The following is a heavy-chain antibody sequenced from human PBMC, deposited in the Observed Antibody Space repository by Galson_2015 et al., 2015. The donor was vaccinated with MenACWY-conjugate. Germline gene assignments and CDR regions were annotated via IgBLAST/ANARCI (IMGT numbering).Heavy chain of an antibody. J-gene: IGHJ4*02. V-gene: IGHV3-30*02. CDR1: GFTFSTYG. CDR2: IRYDGTNK. CDR3: AKGPSSGWLKLSWGIFDY. Sequence: SLRLSCAASGFTFSTYGTHWVRQAPGKGLEWVAFIRYDGTNKYYADSVRGRFTFSRDNSKNTLSLQMNSLRAEDTAVYYCAKGPSSGWLKLSWGIFDYWGQGTLVTVSS. D-gene: IGHD6-19*01.